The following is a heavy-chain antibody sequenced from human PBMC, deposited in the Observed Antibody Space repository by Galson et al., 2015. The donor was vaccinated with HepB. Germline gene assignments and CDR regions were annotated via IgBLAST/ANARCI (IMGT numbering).Heavy chain of an antibody. CDR2: ISYDGSNK. V-gene: IGHV3-30*04. Sequence: SLRLSCAASGFTFSSYAMHWVRQAPGKGLEWVAVISYDGSNKYYADSVKGRFTISRDNSKNTLYLQMNSLRAEDTAVYYCAGNSYCSSTSCYGYYYYGMDVWGQGTTVTVSS. CDR3: AGNSYCSSTSCYGYYYYGMDV. CDR1: GFTFSSYA. D-gene: IGHD2-2*01. J-gene: IGHJ6*02.